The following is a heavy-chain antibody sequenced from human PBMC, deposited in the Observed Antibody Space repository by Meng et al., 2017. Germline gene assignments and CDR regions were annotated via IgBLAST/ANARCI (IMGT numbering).Heavy chain of an antibody. D-gene: IGHD3-10*01. J-gene: IGHJ6*02. Sequence: ASVKVSCKASGYTFTSYDINWVRQATGQGLEWMGWMNPNSGNTGYAQKFQGRVTMTRNTSISTAYMELSSLRSEDTAVYYCARDVSGSGSYWDYYYYGMDVWGQGTTVTVSS. CDR2: MNPNSGNT. V-gene: IGHV1-8*01. CDR3: ARDVSGSGSYWDYYYYGMDV. CDR1: GYTFTSYD.